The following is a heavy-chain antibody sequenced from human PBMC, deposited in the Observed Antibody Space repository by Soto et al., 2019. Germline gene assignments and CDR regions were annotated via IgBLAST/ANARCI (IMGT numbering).Heavy chain of an antibody. D-gene: IGHD6-6*01. Sequence: VQLVESGGGVVQPGRSLRLSCAASGFTFSSYAMHWVRQAPGKGLEWVAVISYDGSNKYYADSVKGRFTISRDNSKHTLYLQMNSLRAEDTAVYYCARDIAARPNSYYYYGMAVWGQGTTVTVSS. J-gene: IGHJ6*02. V-gene: IGHV3-30-3*01. CDR3: ARDIAARPNSYYYYGMAV. CDR1: GFTFSSYA. CDR2: ISYDGSNK.